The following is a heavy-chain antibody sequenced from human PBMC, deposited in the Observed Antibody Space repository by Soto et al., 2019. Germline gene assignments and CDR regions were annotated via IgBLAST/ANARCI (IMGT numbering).Heavy chain of an antibody. J-gene: IGHJ6*02. CDR3: ARVRGGSPAYYYYYYGMDV. CDR1: GFTCSSFD. CDR2: IGTAGDT. V-gene: IGHV3-13*01. D-gene: IGHD3-16*01. Sequence: PGGSLRLSCAASGFTCSSFDMHWVRQATGKGLEWVSAIGTAGDTYYPGSVKGRFTISRENAKNSLYLQMNSLRAEDTAVYYCARVRGGSPAYYYYYYGMDVWGQGPTVTVSS.